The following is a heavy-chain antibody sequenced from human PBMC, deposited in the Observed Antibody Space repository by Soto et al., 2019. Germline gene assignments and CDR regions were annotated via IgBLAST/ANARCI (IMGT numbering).Heavy chain of an antibody. D-gene: IGHD4-17*01. CDR2: IYYSGST. CDR1: GGSISSGDYY. CDR3: ARGDDYGGNSAY. V-gene: IGHV4-30-4*01. Sequence: SETLSLTCTVSGGSISSGDYYWSWIRQPPGKGLEWIGYIYYSGSTYYNPSLKSRVTISVDTSKNQFSLKLSSVTAADTAVYYCARGDDYGGNSAYWGQGTLVTVSS. J-gene: IGHJ4*02.